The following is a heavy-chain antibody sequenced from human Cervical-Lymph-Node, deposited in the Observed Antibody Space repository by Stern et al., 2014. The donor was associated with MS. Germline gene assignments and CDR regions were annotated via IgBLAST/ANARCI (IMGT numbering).Heavy chain of an antibody. D-gene: IGHD2-2*01. V-gene: IGHV3-23*04. CDR1: GFTFSTYA. J-gene: IGHJ6*02. Sequence: VQLVQSGGGLVQPGGSLRLSCAASGFTFSTYAMAWVRQAPGKGLEWVSGITGSGASTYYADSVKGRFTISRDNSKNTLYLQMNSLRVEDTAVYYCAKGTAARPYYGMDVWGRGTTVTVS. CDR3: AKGTAARPYYGMDV. CDR2: ITGSGAST.